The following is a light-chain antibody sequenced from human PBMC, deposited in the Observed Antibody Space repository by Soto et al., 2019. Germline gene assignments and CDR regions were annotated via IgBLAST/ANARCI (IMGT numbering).Light chain of an antibody. J-gene: IGKJ1*01. CDR2: LAS. CDR3: MRPRQAPTT. V-gene: IGKV2-28*01. Sequence: DTVMTQSPLSLPVTPGEPASISCTSSQSLLHSNGYNYVDWYLQKPGQSPQLLIALASNRVSGVPVRLRGTGSGTYFTRKSSRVEAEDVGVYYCMRPRQAPTTFGQGTKVQIK. CDR1: QSLLHSNGYNY.